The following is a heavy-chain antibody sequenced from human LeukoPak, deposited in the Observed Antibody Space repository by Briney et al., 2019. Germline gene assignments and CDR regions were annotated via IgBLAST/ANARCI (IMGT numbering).Heavy chain of an antibody. Sequence: NPGGSLRLSCAASGFTFSNAWMSWVRQAPGKGPEWVGRIKSKTDGGTTDYAAPVKGRFTISRDDSKNTLYLQMNSLKTEDTAVYYCTTSPPAAPEDYWGQGTLVTVSS. J-gene: IGHJ4*02. CDR3: TTSPPAAPEDY. CDR2: IKSKTDGGTT. CDR1: GFTFSNAW. D-gene: IGHD2-2*01. V-gene: IGHV3-15*01.